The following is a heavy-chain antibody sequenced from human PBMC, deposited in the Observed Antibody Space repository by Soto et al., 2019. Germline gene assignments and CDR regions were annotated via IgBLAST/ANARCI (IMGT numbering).Heavy chain of an antibody. CDR1: GYSLSRYL. CDR2: IDPSDSQT. CDR3: ARPGGVTTIMRRGYYHMDV. Sequence: AASLTISTTRPGYSLSRYLSTRVPQTPGKGLVWMGRIDPSDSQTYYSPSFRGNVTISDTQAITTVFLQWSSLRASDTAMYYCARPGGVTTIMRRGYYHMDVWGQGTTVTVSS. V-gene: IGHV5-10-1*01. J-gene: IGHJ6*02. D-gene: IGHD4-4*01.